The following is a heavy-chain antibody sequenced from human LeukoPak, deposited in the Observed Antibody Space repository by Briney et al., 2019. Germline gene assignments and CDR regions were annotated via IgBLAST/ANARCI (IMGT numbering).Heavy chain of an antibody. CDR3: TSAEEWLYAFDI. CDR2: IRSKANSYAT. D-gene: IGHD3-3*01. J-gene: IGHJ3*02. Sequence: GGSLRLSCAASGFTFSSYWMSWVRQAPGKGLEWVGRIRSKANSYATAYAASVKGRFTISRDDSKNTAYLQMNSLKTEDTAVYYCTSAEEWLYAFDIWGQGTMVTVSS. CDR1: GFTFSSYW. V-gene: IGHV3-73*01.